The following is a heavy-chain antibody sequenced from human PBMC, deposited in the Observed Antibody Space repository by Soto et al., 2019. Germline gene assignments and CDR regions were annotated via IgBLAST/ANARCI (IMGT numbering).Heavy chain of an antibody. CDR1: GYTFTNYG. CDR2: ISAYNGNR. J-gene: IGHJ4*02. CDR3: VRDRVAEAGPFAY. V-gene: IGHV1-18*01. Sequence: QVQLVQSGAEVKKPGASVKVSCKPSGYTFTNYGVTWVRQAPGQGLEWMGWISAYNGNRDYAQKFQGRVSMTTDTSTGTAYMELTSLRSDDTAVYYCVRDRVAEAGPFAYWGQGTLVTVSS. D-gene: IGHD6-13*01.